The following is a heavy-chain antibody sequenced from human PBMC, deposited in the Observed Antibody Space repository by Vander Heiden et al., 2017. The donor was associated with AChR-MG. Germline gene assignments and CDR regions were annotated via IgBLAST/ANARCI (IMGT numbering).Heavy chain of an antibody. CDR3: AKDGAGTKSTEY. CDR1: GFTFSNFA. CDR2: ISTSGGRT. D-gene: IGHD1-1*01. Sequence: EVHLLESGGGLVQPGGSLRLSCAASGFTFSNFAMSWVRQAPGKGLECVPRISTSGGRTYYADSVRGRFTISRDNSKDTLYLQMKRVKAEDTAMYYCAKDGAGTKSTEYWGQGTLVTVSS. V-gene: IGHV3-23*01. J-gene: IGHJ4*02.